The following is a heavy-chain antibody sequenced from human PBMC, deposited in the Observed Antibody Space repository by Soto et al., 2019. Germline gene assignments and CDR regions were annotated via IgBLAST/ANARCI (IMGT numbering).Heavy chain of an antibody. CDR3: AKDHGRGNYYGSGAPYGMDV. J-gene: IGHJ6*02. CDR2: ISYDGSNK. Sequence: PWWSLRLSCSASVFTFSSYGMHWVRQAPGKGLEWVAVISYDGSNKYYADSVKGRFTISRDNSKNTLYLQMNSLRAEDTAVYYCAKDHGRGNYYGSGAPYGMDVWGQGTTVTRLL. D-gene: IGHD3-10*01. V-gene: IGHV3-30*18. CDR1: VFTFSSYG.